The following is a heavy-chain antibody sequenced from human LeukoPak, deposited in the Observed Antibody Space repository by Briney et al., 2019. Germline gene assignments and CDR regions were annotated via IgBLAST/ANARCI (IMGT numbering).Heavy chain of an antibody. CDR2: ISPGDSGI. V-gene: IGHV5-51*01. J-gene: IGHJ4*02. Sequence: GESLKISCKGSGYSFTNFWIGWVRQMPGKGLEWMGVISPGDSGIRYSPSFQGQVTISVDKSISTAYLQWSSLKASDTAMYYCARLFGSGYSSSPLSEYWGQGTLVTVSS. D-gene: IGHD6-13*01. CDR3: ARLFGSGYSSSPLSEY. CDR1: GYSFTNFW.